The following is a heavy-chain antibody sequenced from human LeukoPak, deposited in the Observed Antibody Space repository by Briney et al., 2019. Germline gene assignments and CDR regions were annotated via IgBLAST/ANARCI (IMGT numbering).Heavy chain of an antibody. V-gene: IGHV3-23*01. CDR2: ISGSGGST. Sequence: GGSLSLSCAASGFTFSSYAMSWVRQAPGKGLEWVSAISGSGGSTYYADSVKGRFTISRDNSKNTLYLQMNSLRAEDTAVYYCAKFSAGAHLEFFDYWGQGTLVTVSS. J-gene: IGHJ4*02. CDR3: AKFSAGAHLEFFDY. CDR1: GFTFSSYA. D-gene: IGHD1-26*01.